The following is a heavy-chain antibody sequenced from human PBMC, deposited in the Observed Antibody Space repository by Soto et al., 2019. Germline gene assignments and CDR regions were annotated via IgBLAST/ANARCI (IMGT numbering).Heavy chain of an antibody. J-gene: IGHJ4*02. V-gene: IGHV4-30-4*01. CDR3: ARVRRITMVRGGPDY. D-gene: IGHD3-10*01. CDR2: IYYSGST. Sequence: QVQLQESGPGLVNPSQILSLTCTVSGVSISSGDYYWSWIRQPPGKALEWIGCIYYSGSTYYNRSLKSRVTISVDTSKNQFSLKLSSVTAADTAVYYCARVRRITMVRGGPDYWGQGTLVTVSS. CDR1: GVSISSGDYY.